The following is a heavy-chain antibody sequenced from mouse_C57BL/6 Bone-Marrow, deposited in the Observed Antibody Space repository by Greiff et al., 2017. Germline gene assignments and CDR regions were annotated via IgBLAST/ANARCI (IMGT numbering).Heavy chain of an antibody. CDR1: GYSITSGYY. J-gene: IGHJ2*01. CDR2: ISYDGSN. D-gene: IGHD2-4*01. V-gene: IGHV3-6*01. Sequence: EVKLQESGPGLVKPSQSLSLTCSVTGYSITSGYYWNWIRQFPGNKLEWMGYISYDGSNNYNPSLKNRISITLDTSKNQFFLKLNSVTTEDTATYYCARSYYDYAIDYWGQGTTLTVSS. CDR3: ARSYYDYAIDY.